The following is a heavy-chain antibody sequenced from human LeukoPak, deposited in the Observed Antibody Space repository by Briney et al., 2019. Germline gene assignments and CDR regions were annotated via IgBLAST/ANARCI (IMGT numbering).Heavy chain of an antibody. J-gene: IGHJ6*02. CDR3: AKDLVAATPNYYYGMDV. V-gene: IGHV3-30*18. Sequence: PGGSLRLSCAASGFTFSSYGMHWVRQAPGKGLEWVAVISYDGSNKYYADSVKGRFTISRDNSKNTLCLQMNSLRAEDTAVYYCAKDLVAATPNYYYGMDVWGQGTTVTVSS. CDR1: GFTFSSYG. D-gene: IGHD2-15*01. CDR2: ISYDGSNK.